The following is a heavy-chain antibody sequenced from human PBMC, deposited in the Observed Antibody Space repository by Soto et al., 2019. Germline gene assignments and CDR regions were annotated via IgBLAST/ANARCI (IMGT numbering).Heavy chain of an antibody. V-gene: IGHV3-33*01. D-gene: IGHD3-22*01. Sequence: GGSLRLSCAASGFTFSSYGMHWVRQAPGKGLEWVAVIWYDGSNKYYADSVKGRFTISRDNSKNTLYLQMNSLRAEDTAVYYCARDDGYYYYFDYWGQGTLVTVSS. CDR3: ARDDGYYYYFDY. CDR2: IWYDGSNK. J-gene: IGHJ4*02. CDR1: GFTFSSYG.